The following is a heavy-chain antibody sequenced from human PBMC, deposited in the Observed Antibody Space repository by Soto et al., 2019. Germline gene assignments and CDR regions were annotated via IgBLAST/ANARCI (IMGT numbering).Heavy chain of an antibody. Sequence: SVKVSCKASGGTFSSYAISWVRQAPGQGLEWMGGIIPIFGTANYAQKFQGRVTITADESTSTAYMELSSLRSEDTAVYYCARRTYYDILTGAIYYYYGMDVWGQGTTVTVSS. V-gene: IGHV1-69*13. CDR2: IIPIFGTA. CDR1: GGTFSSYA. CDR3: ARRTYYDILTGAIYYYYGMDV. J-gene: IGHJ6*02. D-gene: IGHD3-9*01.